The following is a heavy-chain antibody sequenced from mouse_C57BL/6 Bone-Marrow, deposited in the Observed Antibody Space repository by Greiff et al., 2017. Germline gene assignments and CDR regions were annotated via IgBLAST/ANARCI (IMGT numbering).Heavy chain of an antibody. CDR2: IYPGDGDT. D-gene: IGHD1-1*01. CDR3: ARHYGSSSYWYFDV. CDR1: GYAFSSSW. J-gene: IGHJ1*03. Sequence: VQLQQSGPELVKPGASVKISCKASGYAFSSSWMNWVKQRPGKGLEWIGRIYPGDGDTNYNGKFKGKATLTADTSSSTAYMQLSSLTSEDSAVYYCARHYGSSSYWYFDVWGTGTTVTVSS. V-gene: IGHV1-82*01.